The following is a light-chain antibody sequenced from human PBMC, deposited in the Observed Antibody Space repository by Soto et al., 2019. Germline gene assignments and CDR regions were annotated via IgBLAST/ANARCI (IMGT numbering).Light chain of an antibody. CDR3: HQYNSYSPYT. J-gene: IGKJ2*01. Sequence: DIQMTQSPSTLSASVGDRVTITCRASESISSWLAWYQQKPGKAPKLLIYKASNLETGVPSRFSGSGSGTEFTLTISSLQPDDFATYYCHQYNSYSPYTFGQGTKLEIK. CDR2: KAS. CDR1: ESISSW. V-gene: IGKV1-5*03.